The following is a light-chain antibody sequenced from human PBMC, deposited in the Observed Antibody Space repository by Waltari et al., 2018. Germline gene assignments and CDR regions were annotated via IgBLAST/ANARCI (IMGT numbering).Light chain of an antibody. CDR1: AGAVTSGNY. Sequence: QTVVTQQPSLTVSPGGAVTLTCPSSAGAVTSGNYPTWIQQKPGQVPRSLIHSTTNRHSWTPARFSGSLLGGKAALTLSGVQPEDEAEYYCLLYDGSDQVFGGGTKLTVL. V-gene: IGLV7-43*01. CDR3: LLYDGSDQV. CDR2: STT. J-gene: IGLJ3*02.